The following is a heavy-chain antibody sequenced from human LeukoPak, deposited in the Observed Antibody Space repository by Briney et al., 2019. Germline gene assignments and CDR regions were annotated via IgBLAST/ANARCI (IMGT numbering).Heavy chain of an antibody. CDR2: VYPDNSKT. D-gene: IGHD1-26*01. J-gene: IGHJ3*02. CDR1: GYTFTIYW. V-gene: IGHV5-51*01. CDR3: ARLSGGSALRNDAFHI. Sequence: GESLKISCKGSGYTFTIYWIAWVRQMPGKGLEWMGIVYPDNSKTIYSTSFQGQSTISADKSINTAYLQWSSRKASDTAIYYCARLSGGSALRNDAFHIWGQGTMVTVSS.